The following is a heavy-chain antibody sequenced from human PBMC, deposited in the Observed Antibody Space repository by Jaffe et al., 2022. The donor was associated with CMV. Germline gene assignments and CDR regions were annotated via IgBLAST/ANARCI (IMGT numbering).Heavy chain of an antibody. V-gene: IGHV4-59*01. D-gene: IGHD3-3*02. CDR1: GGSISSYY. CDR3: ARYLRPAPALGYFDL. Sequence: QVQLQESGPGLVKPSETLSLTCTVSGGSISSYYWSWIRQPPGKGLEWIGYIYYSGSTNYNPSLKSRVTISVDTSKNQFSLKLSSVTAADTAVYYCARYLRPAPALGYFDLWGRGTLVTVSS. J-gene: IGHJ2*01. CDR2: IYYSGST.